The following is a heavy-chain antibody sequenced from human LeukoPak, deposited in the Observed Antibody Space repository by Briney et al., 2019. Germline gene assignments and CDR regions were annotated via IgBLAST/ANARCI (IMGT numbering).Heavy chain of an antibody. J-gene: IGHJ2*01. D-gene: IGHD6-13*01. V-gene: IGHV5-51*01. Sequence: XXYGGDSDTRYSPSFQGQVTISADKSITTAYLQWSSLKTSDTAMYYCARPPAAADTLSNWYFDLWGRGTLVTVSS. CDR3: ARPPAAADTLSNWYFDL. CDR2: XYGGDSDT.